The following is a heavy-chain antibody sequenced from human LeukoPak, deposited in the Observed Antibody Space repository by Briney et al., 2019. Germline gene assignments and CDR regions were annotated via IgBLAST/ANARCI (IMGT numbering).Heavy chain of an antibody. Sequence: SVKVSCKASGFTFTSSAMQWVRQARGQRLEWIGWMVVGSGNTNYAQKFQERVTITRDMSTSTAYMELSSLRSEDTAVYYCAADANDDYKYGYYYYGMDVWGQGTTVTVSS. V-gene: IGHV1-58*02. J-gene: IGHJ6*02. CDR3: AADANDDYKYGYYYYGMDV. CDR1: GFTFTSSA. D-gene: IGHD4-4*01. CDR2: MVVGSGNT.